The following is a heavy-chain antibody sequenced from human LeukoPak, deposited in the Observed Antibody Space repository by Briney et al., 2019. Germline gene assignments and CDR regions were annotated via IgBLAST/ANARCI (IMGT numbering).Heavy chain of an antibody. CDR3: AKSPVAIMIIVVPYGMDV. Sequence: GSLRLSCAASGFTFSDYYMSWIRQAPGKGLEWVSYISSSGSTIYYADSVKGRFTISRDNAKNSLYLQMNSLRAEDAAVYYCAKSPVAIMIIVVPYGMDVWGQGTTVTVSS. CDR2: ISSSGSTI. CDR1: GFTFSDYY. D-gene: IGHD3-22*01. J-gene: IGHJ6*02. V-gene: IGHV3-11*01.